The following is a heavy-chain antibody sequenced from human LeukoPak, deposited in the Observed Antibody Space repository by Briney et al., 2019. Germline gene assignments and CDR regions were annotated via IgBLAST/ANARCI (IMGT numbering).Heavy chain of an antibody. J-gene: IGHJ4*02. CDR2: TFYGGST. D-gene: IGHD2-15*01. CDR1: GASISSGDHY. Sequence: PSETLSLTCSVSGASISSGDHYWSWIRQHPGKGLEWIGYTFYGGSTYYNPSLGSRVSISIDSSKNQISLELRFVTAADTAVYYCSGQRGVRYCNGGNCYSGALDYWSQGTLVPVSS. V-gene: IGHV4-31*03. CDR3: SGQRGVRYCNGGNCYSGALDY.